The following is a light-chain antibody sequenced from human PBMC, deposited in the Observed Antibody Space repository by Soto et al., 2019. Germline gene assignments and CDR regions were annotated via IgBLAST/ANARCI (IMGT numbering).Light chain of an antibody. CDR3: KNFDSAHQT. V-gene: IGKV1-27*01. Sequence: DIQMTQSRYSMSSSVGYRFTITCLAIQGIRHYLAWYQQKPGKVHKIIIYEEYNLQSGVKYRFRGGGSGTEFTLTIRSMQPEDVATYYRKNFDSAHQTLGHGPKVDIK. CDR1: QGIRHY. J-gene: IGKJ1*01. CDR2: EEY.